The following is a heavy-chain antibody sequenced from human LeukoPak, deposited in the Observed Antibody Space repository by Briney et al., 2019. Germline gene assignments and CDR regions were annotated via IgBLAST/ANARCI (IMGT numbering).Heavy chain of an antibody. Sequence: SVKVSCKASGGTFSSYAISWVRQAPGQGLEWMGGIIPIFGTANYAQKFQGRVTITADESTSTAYMELSSLRSDDTPVYYCARSLVDLEEFDYWGQGTLVTVSS. D-gene: IGHD3-9*01. J-gene: IGHJ4*02. CDR2: IIPIFGTA. CDR3: ARSLVDLEEFDY. V-gene: IGHV1-69*13. CDR1: GGTFSSYA.